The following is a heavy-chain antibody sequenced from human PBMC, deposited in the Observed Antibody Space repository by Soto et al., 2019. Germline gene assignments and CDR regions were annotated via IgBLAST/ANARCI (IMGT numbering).Heavy chain of an antibody. CDR1: GYTFTSYG. CDR3: ARGRGRYFDWPNQGDYFDY. D-gene: IGHD3-9*01. V-gene: IGHV1-18*01. J-gene: IGHJ4*02. Sequence: ASVKVSCKASGYTFTSYGISWVRQAPGQGLEWMGWISAYNGNTNYAQKLQGRVTMTTDTSTSTAYMELRSLRSDDTAVYYCARGRGRYFDWPNQGDYFDYWGQGTLVTVSS. CDR2: ISAYNGNT.